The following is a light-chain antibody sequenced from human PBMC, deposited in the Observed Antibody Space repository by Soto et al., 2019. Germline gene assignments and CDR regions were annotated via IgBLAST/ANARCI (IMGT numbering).Light chain of an antibody. CDR2: EGS. V-gene: IGLV2-23*01. Sequence: QSALTQPASVSGSPGQSITISCTGTSSDVGSYNLVSWYQQHPGKAPKLMIYEGSKRPSGVSNRFSGSKSGNTASLTISGRQAEDEADYYCCSYAGSSNVVFGVGTKLTVL. CDR1: SSDVGSYNL. CDR3: CSYAGSSNVV. J-gene: IGLJ2*01.